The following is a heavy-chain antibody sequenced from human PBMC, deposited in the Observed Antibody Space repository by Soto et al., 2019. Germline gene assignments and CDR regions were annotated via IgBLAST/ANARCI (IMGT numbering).Heavy chain of an antibody. Sequence: PSETLSLTCTVSGGSISSGGYYWSWIRQHPGKGLEWIGYIYYSGSTYYNPSLKSRVTISVDTSKNQFSLKLSSVTAADTAVYYCARDFRANYGSGSYFGYWGKETLVTVSS. CDR3: ARDFRANYGSGSYFGY. CDR2: IYYSGST. CDR1: GGSISSGGYY. J-gene: IGHJ4*02. D-gene: IGHD3-10*01. V-gene: IGHV4-31*03.